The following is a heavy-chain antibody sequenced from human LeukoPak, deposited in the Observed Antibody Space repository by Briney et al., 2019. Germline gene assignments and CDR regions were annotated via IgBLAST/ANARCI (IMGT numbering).Heavy chain of an antibody. CDR3: ATISSGWLFDY. CDR2: ISSSSSYI. D-gene: IGHD6-19*01. V-gene: IGHV3-21*01. Sequence: GGSLRLSCAASGFTFSSYSMNWVRQGPGKGLEWVSSISSSSSYIYYADSVKGRFTISRDNAKNSLYLQMNSLRAEDTAVYYCATISSGWLFDYWGQGTLVTVSS. CDR1: GFTFSSYS. J-gene: IGHJ4*02.